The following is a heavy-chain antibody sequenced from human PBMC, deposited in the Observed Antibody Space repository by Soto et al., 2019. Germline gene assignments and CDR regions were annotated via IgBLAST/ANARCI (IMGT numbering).Heavy chain of an antibody. D-gene: IGHD4-17*01. CDR3: ASPSPYDYGDYKGTYYFDY. J-gene: IGHJ4*02. CDR1: GYTFTGYY. Sequence: ASVKVSCKASGYTFTGYYMHWVRQAPGQGLEWMGWINPNSGGTNYAQKFRGRVTMTRDTSISTAYMDVTRLRSDDTAVYYCASPSPYDYGDYKGTYYFDYWGQGTLVTVSS. CDR2: INPNSGGT. V-gene: IGHV1-2*02.